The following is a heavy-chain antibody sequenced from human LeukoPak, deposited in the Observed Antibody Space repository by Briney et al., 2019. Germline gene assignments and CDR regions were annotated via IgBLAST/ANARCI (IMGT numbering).Heavy chain of an antibody. J-gene: IGHJ3*02. V-gene: IGHV4-39*01. CDR2: IYYNGDT. Sequence: SETLSLTCTVSDGSISSSSYYWAWIRQPPGKGLEWIGNIYYNGDTYYNPSLKSRVTISVDTSKNQFSVKLTSVTAADTAVFYCARRSMVRGVFQAFDMWSKGQWSPSLQ. D-gene: IGHD3-10*01. CDR3: ARRSMVRGVFQAFDM. CDR1: DGSISSSSYY.